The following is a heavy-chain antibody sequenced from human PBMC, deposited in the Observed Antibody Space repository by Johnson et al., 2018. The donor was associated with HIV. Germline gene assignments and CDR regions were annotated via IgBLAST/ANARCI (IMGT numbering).Heavy chain of an antibody. CDR1: GFTFDDYD. CDR2: ISWNSGSI. J-gene: IGHJ3*01. Sequence: VQLVESGGGLVQPGRSLRLSCAAYGFTFDDYDMHWVRQAPGKGLEWVSGISWNSGSIGYADSMKGRFTISRDNAKNSLYLQMNSLRAEDTALYYCARDSWPSSPDAFDLWGQGTMVTVSS. CDR3: ARDSWPSSPDAFDL. V-gene: IGHV3-9*01.